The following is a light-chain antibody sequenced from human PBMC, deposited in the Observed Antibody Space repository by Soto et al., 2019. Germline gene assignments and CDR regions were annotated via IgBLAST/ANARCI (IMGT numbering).Light chain of an antibody. J-gene: IGKJ5*01. CDR1: QSVSTY. CDR2: DAS. CDR3: QQRSNWLIT. Sequence: EIVLTQSPATLSLSPGERATLSCRASQSVSTYLAWYQQKPGQAPRLLIYDASKRATGIPARFSGSGSGTDFTLTISSLEPEDFAVYYCQQRSNWLITFGQGTRLEIK. V-gene: IGKV3-11*01.